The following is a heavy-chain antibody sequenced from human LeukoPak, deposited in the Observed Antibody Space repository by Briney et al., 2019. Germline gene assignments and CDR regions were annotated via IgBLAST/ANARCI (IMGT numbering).Heavy chain of an antibody. CDR3: ARFRFGRNWFDP. D-gene: IGHD3-10*01. J-gene: IGHJ5*02. CDR1: GGSFSGYY. Sequence: SETLSLTCAVYGGSFSGYYWNWIRQPPGMGLEWIAYINYNGATNYNPSLKSRVTISVDTSKNQFSLKLSSVTAADTAVYYCARFRFGRNWFDPWGQGTLVTVSS. V-gene: IGHV4-59*08. CDR2: INYNGAT.